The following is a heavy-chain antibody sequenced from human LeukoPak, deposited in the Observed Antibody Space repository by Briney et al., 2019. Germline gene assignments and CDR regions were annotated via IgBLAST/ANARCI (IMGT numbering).Heavy chain of an antibody. J-gene: IGHJ4*02. CDR3: VYRLSFDS. D-gene: IGHD4-11*01. CDR1: GFTFSTST. V-gene: IGHV3-64D*06. Sequence: GGSLRLSCSASGFTFSTSTMHWVRQAPGKGLEYVSAISSNGGSTYYADSVKGRFTISRDNSKNTLYLQMSSLRDGDTAVYYCVYRLSFDSWGQGTLVTVSS. CDR2: ISSNGGST.